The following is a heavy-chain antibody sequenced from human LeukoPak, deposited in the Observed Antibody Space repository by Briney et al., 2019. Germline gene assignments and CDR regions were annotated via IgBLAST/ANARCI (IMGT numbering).Heavy chain of an antibody. CDR2: IYYSGDT. CDR3: ARGSRGNYYYNYMDV. CDR1: GGSVSSSDYY. J-gene: IGHJ6*03. D-gene: IGHD3-10*01. Sequence: SETLSLTCTDSGGSVSSSDYYWGRIRQPPGKGLEWIGSIYYSGDTYYNPSLKSRVTISVDTSKSQFSLNLNSVTAADTAVYYCARGSRGNYYYNYMDVWGKGTTVTVSS. V-gene: IGHV4-39*01.